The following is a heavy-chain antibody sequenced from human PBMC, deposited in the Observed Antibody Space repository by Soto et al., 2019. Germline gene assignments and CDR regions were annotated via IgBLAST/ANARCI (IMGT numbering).Heavy chain of an antibody. D-gene: IGHD6-25*01. CDR1: GGTFSSYA. V-gene: IGHV1-69*13. J-gene: IGHJ6*02. Sequence: GASVKVSCKASGGTFSSYAISWVRQAPGQGLEWMGGFIPIFGTANYAQKFQGRVTITADESTSTAYMELSSLRSEDTAVYYCAKTGGSSGYYYYYGMDVWGQGTTVTVSS. CDR2: FIPIFGTA. CDR3: AKTGGSSGYYYYYGMDV.